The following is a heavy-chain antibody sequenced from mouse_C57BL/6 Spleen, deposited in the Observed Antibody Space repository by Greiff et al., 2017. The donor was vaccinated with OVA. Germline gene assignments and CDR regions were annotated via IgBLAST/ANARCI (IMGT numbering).Heavy chain of an antibody. CDR1: GYTFSSYW. CDR3: AREDYYGSSSDY. Sequence: VQLQQPGAELVKPGASVKMSCKASGYTFSSYWITWVKQRPGQGLEWIGDIYPGSGSTNYNEKFKGKATLTVDTSSNTAYMQLSSLTSEDYAVHCCAREDYYGSSSDYWGQGTTLTVSS. J-gene: IGHJ2*01. V-gene: IGHV1-55*01. D-gene: IGHD1-1*01. CDR2: IYPGSGST.